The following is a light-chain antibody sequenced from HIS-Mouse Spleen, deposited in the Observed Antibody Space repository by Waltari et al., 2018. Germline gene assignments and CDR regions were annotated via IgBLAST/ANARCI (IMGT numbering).Light chain of an antibody. Sequence: QSVLTQPPSASGTPGQRVTISCSGSSPNTGSNYVYGYQQLPGTAPKLLIYRNNQRPSGVPDRFSGSKSGTSASLAISGLRSEDEADYYCAAWDDSLSGVFGGGTKLTVL. CDR1: SPNTGSNY. CDR3: AAWDDSLSGV. CDR2: RNN. V-gene: IGLV1-47*01. J-gene: IGLJ2*01.